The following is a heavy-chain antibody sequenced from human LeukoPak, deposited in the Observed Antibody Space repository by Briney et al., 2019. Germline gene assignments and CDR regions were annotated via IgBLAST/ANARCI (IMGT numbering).Heavy chain of an antibody. Sequence: SQTLSLTCTVSGGSISSGDYYWSWIRQPPGKGLEWIGYIYYSGSTYYNPSLKSRVTISVDTSKNQFSLKLSSVTAADTAVYYCARGEDSSGWYVAAIDYWGQGTLVTVSS. D-gene: IGHD6-19*01. J-gene: IGHJ4*02. CDR3: ARGEDSSGWYVAAIDY. CDR2: IYYSGST. V-gene: IGHV4-30-4*08. CDR1: GGSISSGDYY.